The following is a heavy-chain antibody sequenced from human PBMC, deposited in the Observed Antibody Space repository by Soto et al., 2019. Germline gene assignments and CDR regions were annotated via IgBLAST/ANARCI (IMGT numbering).Heavy chain of an antibody. Sequence: SETLSHTCTVSGGSISSYYWSWIRQPPGKGLEWIGYIYYSGSTNYNPSLKSRVTISVDTSKNQFSLKLSSVTAADTAVYYCARHGYYDILTGYREPVGLNYYYNGMDVWGQGTTVTVS. CDR3: ARHGYYDILTGYREPVGLNYYYNGMDV. D-gene: IGHD3-9*01. J-gene: IGHJ6*02. CDR1: GGSISSYY. CDR2: IYYSGST. V-gene: IGHV4-59*08.